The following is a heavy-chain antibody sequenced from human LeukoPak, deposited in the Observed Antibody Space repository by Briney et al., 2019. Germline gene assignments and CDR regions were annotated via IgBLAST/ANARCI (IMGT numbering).Heavy chain of an antibody. V-gene: IGHV1-2*02. CDR1: GYTFTGYY. D-gene: IGHD6-13*01. CDR3: ARDRFAAAGNWFDP. J-gene: IGHJ5*02. Sequence: ASVKVSCKASGYTFTGYYMHWVRQAPGQGLEWMGWINPNSGGTNYAQKFQGRVTMTRDTSISTAYMELSRLRPDDTAVYYCARDRFAAAGNWFDPWGQGTLVTVSS. CDR2: INPNSGGT.